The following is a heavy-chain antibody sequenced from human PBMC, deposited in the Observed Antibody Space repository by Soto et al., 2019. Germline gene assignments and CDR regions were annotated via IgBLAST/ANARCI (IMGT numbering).Heavy chain of an antibody. CDR2: IIPIFGTA. V-gene: IGHV1-69*13. CDR3: ARGGVWGDVYNYCMGV. CDR1: GGTFSSYA. J-gene: IGHJ6*02. Sequence: SVKVSCKASGGTFSSYAISWERQAPGHGLEWIGGIIPIFGTANYAQKFPGRVTSTAEERTSTTCLDLNSLRSEDTALCYCARGGVWGDVYNYCMGVRGQGTAVTVSS. D-gene: IGHD1-26*01.